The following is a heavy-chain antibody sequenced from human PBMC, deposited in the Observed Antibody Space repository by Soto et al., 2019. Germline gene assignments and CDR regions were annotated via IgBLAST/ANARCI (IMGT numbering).Heavy chain of an antibody. CDR3: AQADRIAGID. D-gene: IGHD6-13*01. CDR2: ISYDGNYK. J-gene: IGHJ4*02. CDR1: GFSFSTYG. Sequence: QVQLVESGGGVVQPGRSLRLSCAASGFSFSTYGMHWVRQAPGKGLEWVAVISYDGNYKYYADSVKGRFTISRDNSKNTLYLQMNSLRVEDTAVYYCAQADRIAGIDWGQGTLVTFSS. V-gene: IGHV3-30*18.